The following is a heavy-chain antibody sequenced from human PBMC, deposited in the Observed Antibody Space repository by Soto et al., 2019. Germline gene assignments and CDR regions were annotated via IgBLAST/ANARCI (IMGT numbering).Heavy chain of an antibody. D-gene: IGHD6-13*01. CDR2: IYYSGST. CDR3: ARRDISKRGYYSGMDV. CDR1: GGSISSYY. J-gene: IGHJ6*02. Sequence: PSETLSLTCTVSGGSISSYYWSWIRQPPGKGLQWIGYIYYSGSTNYNPSLKSRVTMSVDTSKNQFSLKLSSVTAADTAVYYCARRDISKRGYYSGMDVWGQGTPVTVSS. V-gene: IGHV4-59*01.